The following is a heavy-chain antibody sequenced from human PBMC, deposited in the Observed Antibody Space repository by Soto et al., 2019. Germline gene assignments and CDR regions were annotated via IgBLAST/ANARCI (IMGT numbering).Heavy chain of an antibody. CDR3: ARDGGITGTTEGYFDN. Sequence: QVQLVQSGAEVKKPGSSVKVSCKASGGTFLSSSFSWVRQAPGQRLEWMGRITPFLGTPNYAQQFHGRVTIIADKSTSTVYMELTSLSSEDTAVYYCARDGGITGTTEGYFDNWGQGTLVTVSS. CDR2: ITPFLGTP. D-gene: IGHD1-7*01. J-gene: IGHJ4*02. V-gene: IGHV1-69*08. CDR1: GGTFLSSS.